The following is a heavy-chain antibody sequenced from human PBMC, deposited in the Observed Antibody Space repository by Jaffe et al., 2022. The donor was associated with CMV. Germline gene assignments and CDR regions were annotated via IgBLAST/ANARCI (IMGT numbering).Heavy chain of an antibody. Sequence: QVQLVQSGAEVKKPGASVKVSCKASGYTFTSYYMHWVRQAPGQGLEWMGIINPSGGSTSYAQKFQGRVTMTRDTSTSTVYMELSSLRSEDTAVYYCASNPAVVTIFGVVTPHGGMDVWGQGTTVTVSS. CDR2: INPSGGST. D-gene: IGHD3-3*01. CDR3: ASNPAVVTIFGVVTPHGGMDV. CDR1: GYTFTSYY. V-gene: IGHV1-46*03. J-gene: IGHJ6*02.